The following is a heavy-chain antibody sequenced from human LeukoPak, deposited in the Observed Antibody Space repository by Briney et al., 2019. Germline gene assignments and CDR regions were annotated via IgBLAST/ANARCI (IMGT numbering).Heavy chain of an antibody. J-gene: IGHJ4*02. CDR2: IYDNGDT. CDR3: VSHSDPLTGYSFDY. D-gene: IGHD3-9*01. V-gene: IGHV3-53*01. CDR1: GFTVTSNY. Sequence: PGGSLRLSCAASGFTVTSNYMTWVRQAPGKGLEWVSIIYDNGDTYYADSVKGRFTVTRDSSKNTVSLEMNSLRVDDTAVYYCVSHSDPLTGYSFDYWGRGTLVTVPS.